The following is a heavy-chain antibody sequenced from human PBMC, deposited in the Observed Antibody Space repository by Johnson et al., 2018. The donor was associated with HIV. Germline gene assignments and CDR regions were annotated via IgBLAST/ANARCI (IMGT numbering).Heavy chain of an antibody. CDR2: ISGAGDT. D-gene: IGHD4-17*01. V-gene: IGHV3-13*04. CDR1: GFTFNSYA. CDR3: AKVYGFDYGDYYDAFDI. Sequence: EVHLVESGGGFLQPGGSLRLSCAASGFTFNSYAMSWVRQAPGKGLEWVSGISGAGDTYYPASVKGRFTISRVNAKNSLYLQMNSLRAEDTAVYYCAKVYGFDYGDYYDAFDIWGQGTMVTVSS. J-gene: IGHJ3*02.